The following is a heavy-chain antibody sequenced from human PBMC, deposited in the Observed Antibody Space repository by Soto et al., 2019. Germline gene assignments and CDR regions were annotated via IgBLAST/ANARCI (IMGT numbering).Heavy chain of an antibody. V-gene: IGHV4-30-2*01. Sequence: QLQLQESGSGLVKPSQTLSLTCAVSGGSISSGGYSWSWIRQPPGKGLEWIGYIYHSGSTYYNPFLKSRVTRSGARSKTQFALELSSVTAADTTVSYCASGPPFGYWGQGTLVTVSS. D-gene: IGHD3-10*01. J-gene: IGHJ4*02. CDR1: GGSISSGGYS. CDR2: IYHSGST. CDR3: ASGPPFGY.